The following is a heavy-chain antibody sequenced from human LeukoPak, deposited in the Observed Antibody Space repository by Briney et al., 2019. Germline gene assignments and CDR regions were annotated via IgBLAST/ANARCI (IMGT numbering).Heavy chain of an antibody. D-gene: IGHD3-16*01. V-gene: IGHV4-4*07. Sequence: SETLSLTCTVSGDSMNNYYWSWIRQPAGKGLEWIGRIYTSGNTNYNPSLKSRVTMSVDTSKNQFSLKLSSVTAADTAVSYCARGGYGKFDYWGQGTLVSVSS. J-gene: IGHJ4*02. CDR2: IYTSGNT. CDR3: ARGGYGKFDY. CDR1: GDSMNNYY.